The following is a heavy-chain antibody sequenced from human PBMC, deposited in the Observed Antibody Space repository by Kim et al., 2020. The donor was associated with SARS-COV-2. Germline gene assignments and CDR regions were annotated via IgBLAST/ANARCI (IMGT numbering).Heavy chain of an antibody. CDR3: ARGTVVVPAAIDY. V-gene: IGHV1-69*04. D-gene: IGHD2-2*01. Sequence: SVKVSCKASGGTFSSYAISWVRQAPGQGLEWMGRIIPILGIANYAQKFQGRVTITADKSTSTAYMELSSLRSEDTAVYYCARGTVVVPAAIDYWGQGTLVTVSS. CDR1: GGTFSSYA. J-gene: IGHJ4*02. CDR2: IIPILGIA.